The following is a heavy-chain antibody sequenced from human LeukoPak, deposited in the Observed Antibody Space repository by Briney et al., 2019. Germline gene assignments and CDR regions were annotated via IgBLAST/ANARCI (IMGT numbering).Heavy chain of an antibody. CDR2: INSDGSTT. D-gene: IGHD3-22*01. CDR3: AREGNPLNYDSSGYAA. Sequence: GGSLRLSCAGSGFTFRNYWMNWVRQAPGKGLVWVSRINSDGSTTSYADSVKGRFTISRDNAKNTLYLQMNSLRAEDTAVYYCAREGNPLNYDSSGYAAWGQGTLVTVSS. J-gene: IGHJ5*02. V-gene: IGHV3-74*01. CDR1: GFTFRNYW.